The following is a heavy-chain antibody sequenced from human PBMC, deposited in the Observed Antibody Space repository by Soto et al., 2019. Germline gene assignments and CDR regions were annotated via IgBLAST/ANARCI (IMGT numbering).Heavy chain of an antibody. CDR3: ARARSGYNIDAFDL. Sequence: QVQLQEWGPGLVKPSETMSLTCTVSGVSIRSYFWSWVRQPPGRGLEWVGYIFVSGDSNYNPSLKSRVSISLDTSRNQFSLRLSSVTPADTAVYYCARARSGYNIDAFDLWGQGTMVTVSS. V-gene: IGHV4-59*01. J-gene: IGHJ3*01. D-gene: IGHD5-12*01. CDR2: IFVSGDS. CDR1: GVSIRSYF.